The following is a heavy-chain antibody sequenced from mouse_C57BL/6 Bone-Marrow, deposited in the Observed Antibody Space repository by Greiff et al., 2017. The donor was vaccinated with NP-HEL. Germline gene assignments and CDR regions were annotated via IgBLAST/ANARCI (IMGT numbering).Heavy chain of an antibody. CDR2: ISSGGSYT. CDR1: GFTFSSYG. Sequence: EVKLVESGGDLVKPGGSLKLFCAASGFTFSSYGMSWVRQTPDKRLEWVATISSGGSYTYYPDSVKGRFTISRDNAKNTLYLQLSSLKSEDTAMDYCAIQTAQGFAYWGQGTLVTVSA. V-gene: IGHV5-6*01. J-gene: IGHJ3*01. CDR3: AIQTAQGFAY. D-gene: IGHD3-2*02.